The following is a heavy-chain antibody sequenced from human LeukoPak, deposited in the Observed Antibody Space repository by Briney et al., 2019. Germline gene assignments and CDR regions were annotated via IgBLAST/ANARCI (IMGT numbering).Heavy chain of an antibody. CDR2: IYYSGST. D-gene: IGHD6-13*01. CDR3: ARDRDSSSHFDY. CDR1: GGSISSGGYY. J-gene: IGHJ4*02. Sequence: SQTLSLTCTVSGGSISSGGYYWSWIRQQPGKGLEWIGYIYYSGSTYYNPSLKSRVTISVDTSKNQFSLKLSSVTAADTAVYYCARDRDSSSHFDYWGQGTLVTVSS. V-gene: IGHV4-31*03.